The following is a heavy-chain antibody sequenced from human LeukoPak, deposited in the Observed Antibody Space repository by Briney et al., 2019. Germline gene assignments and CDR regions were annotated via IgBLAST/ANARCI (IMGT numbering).Heavy chain of an antibody. Sequence: PGGSLRLSCAASGFTFSSYSMNWVRQAPGKGLEWVSSISSSSSYIYYADSVKGRFTISRDNAKNSLYLQMNSLRAEDTAVYYCASGPYDDSGYYHYVWGQGTTVTVSS. CDR3: ASGPYDDSGYYHYV. J-gene: IGHJ6*02. D-gene: IGHD3-22*01. CDR1: GFTFSSYS. CDR2: ISSSSSYI. V-gene: IGHV3-21*01.